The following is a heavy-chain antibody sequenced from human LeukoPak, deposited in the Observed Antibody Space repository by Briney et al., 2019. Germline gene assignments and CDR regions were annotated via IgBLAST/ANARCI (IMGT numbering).Heavy chain of an antibody. Sequence: SETLSLTCAVSDDSFSSHYWTWIRQPPGKGLEWIGYIPYIESTNYNPSLKSRATISIDTSKNQFSLKLTSVTAADTAVYYCARDLITVTKGFDIWGQGTMVSVSS. V-gene: IGHV4-59*11. CDR3: ARDLITVTKGFDI. J-gene: IGHJ3*02. CDR2: IPYIEST. D-gene: IGHD4-17*01. CDR1: DDSFSSHY.